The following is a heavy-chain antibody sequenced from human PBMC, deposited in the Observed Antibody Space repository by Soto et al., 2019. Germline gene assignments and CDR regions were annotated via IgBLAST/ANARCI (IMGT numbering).Heavy chain of an antibody. CDR2: ISSSGSTI. V-gene: IGHV3-11*01. D-gene: IGHD3-9*01. Sequence: QVQLVESGGGLVKPGGSLRLSCAASGSTFSDYYMSWIRQAPGKGLEWVSYISSSGSTIYYADSVKGRFTISRDNAKNSLYLQMNSLRAEDTAVYYCAREPYYDILTGYLSYYYYYMDVWGKGTTVTVSS. CDR1: GSTFSDYY. J-gene: IGHJ6*03. CDR3: AREPYYDILTGYLSYYYYYMDV.